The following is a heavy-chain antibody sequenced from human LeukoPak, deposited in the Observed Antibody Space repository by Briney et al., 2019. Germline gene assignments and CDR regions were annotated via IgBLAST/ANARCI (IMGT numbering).Heavy chain of an antibody. CDR3: ARGKWNYPFDY. Sequence: GGSLRLSCAASGFTVSSNYMSWVRQAPGKGLEWVSVIYSGGSTYYADSAKGRFTISRDNSKNTLYLQMNSLRAEDTAVYYCARGKWNYPFDYWGQGTLVTVSS. CDR1: GFTVSSNY. V-gene: IGHV3-53*01. CDR2: IYSGGST. D-gene: IGHD1-7*01. J-gene: IGHJ4*02.